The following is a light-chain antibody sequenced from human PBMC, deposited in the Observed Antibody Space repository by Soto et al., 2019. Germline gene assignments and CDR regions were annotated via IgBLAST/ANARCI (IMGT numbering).Light chain of an antibody. CDR3: QQYNGYSPCT. CDR1: QTISNW. Sequence: DIQMTQSPSTLSASVGDRVTITCRASQTISNWLVWYQQQQGKAPKVLLIDASIIASVVISRLSGGGYGTEFTIIISSLQPDDFATYYCQQYNGYSPCTFGQGTKVDIK. V-gene: IGKV1-5*01. J-gene: IGKJ1*01. CDR2: DAS.